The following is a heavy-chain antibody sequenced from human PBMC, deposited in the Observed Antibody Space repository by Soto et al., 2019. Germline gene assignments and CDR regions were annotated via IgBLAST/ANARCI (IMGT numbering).Heavy chain of an antibody. D-gene: IGHD3-3*01. CDR3: ARDSDFWSGYYYYYYYMDV. V-gene: IGHV1-69*04. CDR2: IIPILGIA. CDR1: GGTFSSYT. J-gene: IGHJ6*03. Sequence: SVKVSCKASGGTFSSYTISWVRQAPGQGLEWMGRIIPILGIANYAQKFQGRVTITADKSTSTAYMELSSLRSEDTAVYYCARDSDFWSGYYYYYYYMDVWGKGTTVTVSS.